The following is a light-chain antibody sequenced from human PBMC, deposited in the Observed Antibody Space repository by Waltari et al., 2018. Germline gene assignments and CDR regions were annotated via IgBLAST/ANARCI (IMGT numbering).Light chain of an antibody. CDR1: QSVAGSY. J-gene: IGKJ3*01. CDR2: GAS. V-gene: IGKV3-20*01. CDR3: QQYGTSTSFT. Sequence: EIVLTQSPGTLSLSPGERATLSCRASQSVAGSYLAWYQQKPGQAPRLLIYGASSRATGIPDRVSGSGSGTDFTLTISRLEPEDFAVYYCQQYGTSTSFTFGPGTKVDIK.